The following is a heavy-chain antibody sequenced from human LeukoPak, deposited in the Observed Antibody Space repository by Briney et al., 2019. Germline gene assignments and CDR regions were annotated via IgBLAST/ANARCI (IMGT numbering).Heavy chain of an antibody. Sequence: PGGSLRLSCAASGFTVSSNYMSWVRQAPGKGLEWVSVIYSGGSTYYADSVKGRFTVSRDNSKNTLYLQMNSLRAEDTAVYYCASPSVLDAFDIWGQGTMVTVSS. D-gene: IGHD1-1*01. CDR3: ASPSVLDAFDI. J-gene: IGHJ3*02. CDR1: GFTVSSNY. CDR2: IYSGGST. V-gene: IGHV3-53*01.